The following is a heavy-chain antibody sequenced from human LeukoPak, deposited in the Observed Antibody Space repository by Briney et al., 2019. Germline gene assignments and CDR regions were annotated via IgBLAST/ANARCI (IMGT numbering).Heavy chain of an antibody. D-gene: IGHD1-7*01. CDR1: GFTFSSYG. CDR2: ISGSGGST. J-gene: IGHJ4*02. Sequence: PGGSLRLSCAASGFTFSSYGMSWVRQAPGKGLEWVSGISGSGGSTYYADSVKGRLTISRDNSKNTLYLQMNSLRAEDTAIYYCAREDDWNYEDYWGQGTLVTVSS. CDR3: AREDDWNYEDY. V-gene: IGHV3-23*01.